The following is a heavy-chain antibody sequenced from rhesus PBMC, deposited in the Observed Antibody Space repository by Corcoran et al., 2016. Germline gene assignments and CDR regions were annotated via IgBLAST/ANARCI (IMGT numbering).Heavy chain of an antibody. CDR2: ISNNGKTI. J-gene: IGHJ4*01. CDR1: GFTFGDNG. D-gene: IGHD3-28*01. V-gene: IGHV3-7*01. Sequence: EVQLVESGGGLVQPGGSLRLSCAASGFTFGDNGMHWVRQAPGKGLGWVSSISNNGKTINSADSVKGRFTVSRDNAKNSLSLQMNSLRAEDTAVYYCTRGYDSGPFDYWGQGVLVTVSS. CDR3: TRGYDSGPFDY.